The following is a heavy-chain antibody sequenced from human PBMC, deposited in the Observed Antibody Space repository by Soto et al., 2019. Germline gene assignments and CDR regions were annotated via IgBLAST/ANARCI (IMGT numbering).Heavy chain of an antibody. J-gene: IGHJ5*02. CDR1: GFTFSGSA. CDR2: IRSKANSYAT. CDR3: TRQPLGYGDYVWFDP. V-gene: IGHV3-73*01. Sequence: GGSLRLSCAASGFTFSGSAMHWVRQASGKGLEWVGRIRSKANSYATAYAASVKGRFTISRDDSKNTAYLQMNSLKTEDTAVYYCTRQPLGYGDYVWFDPWGQGTLVTVSS. D-gene: IGHD4-17*01.